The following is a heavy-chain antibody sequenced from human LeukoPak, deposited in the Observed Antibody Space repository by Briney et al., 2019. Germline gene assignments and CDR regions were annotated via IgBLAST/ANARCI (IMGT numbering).Heavy chain of an antibody. D-gene: IGHD6-25*01. CDR3: ARVAANYYYGMDV. J-gene: IGHJ6*02. CDR2: ISSSSSTI. CDR1: GFTFSSYS. V-gene: IGHV3-48*01. Sequence: PGGSLRLSCAASGFTFSSYSMNWVRQAPGKGLEWVSYISSSSSTIYYADSVKGRFTISRDNAKNSLYLQMNSLRAEDTAVYYCARVAANYYYGMDVWGQGTTVTVSS.